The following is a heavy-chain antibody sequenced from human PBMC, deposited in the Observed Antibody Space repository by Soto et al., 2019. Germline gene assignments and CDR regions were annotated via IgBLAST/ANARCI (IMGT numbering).Heavy chain of an antibody. CDR3: ARPPGSGTLFAN. V-gene: IGHV5-51*01. CDR2: IYPGYSDI. J-gene: IGHJ4*02. D-gene: IGHD2-15*01. CDR1: GYSFADSW. Sequence: PGESLKISCQGFGYSFADSWIGWVRQVPGRGLEWVGIIYPGYSDIRYRPSFQGRVTISADKSANTAYLQWSSLRASDTAIYYCARPPGSGTLFANWGQGTPVTVSS.